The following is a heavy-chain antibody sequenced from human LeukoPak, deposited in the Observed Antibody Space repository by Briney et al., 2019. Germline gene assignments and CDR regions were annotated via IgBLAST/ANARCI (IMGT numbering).Heavy chain of an antibody. CDR3: ATDDYDSRGPDY. CDR1: GFSFSSRS. Sequence: PGGSLRLSCAASGFSFSSRSMNWVRQAPGEGLEWVSYISSSGDSIYYVDSVKGRFTISRDNAGNSLYLQMNSLRAEDTAVYYCATDDYDSRGPDYWGQGTLVTVSS. V-gene: IGHV3-48*01. D-gene: IGHD3-22*01. J-gene: IGHJ4*02. CDR2: ISSSGDSI.